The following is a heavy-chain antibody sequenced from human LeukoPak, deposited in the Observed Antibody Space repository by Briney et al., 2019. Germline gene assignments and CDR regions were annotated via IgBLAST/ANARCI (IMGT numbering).Heavy chain of an antibody. V-gene: IGHV5-51*01. CDR2: IHPRDSDI. D-gene: IGHD3-16*02. J-gene: IGHJ4*02. CDR1: GYSFTTYW. Sequence: GESLKISCKGSGYSFTTYWIAWVCQVPGKGLEWMGIIHPRDSDIRYNQPFQGQVTISADKSISTAYLQWNSLKASDTAMYYCARMIGLGEVSPYFDYWGQGSLVTVSS. CDR3: ARMIGLGEVSPYFDY.